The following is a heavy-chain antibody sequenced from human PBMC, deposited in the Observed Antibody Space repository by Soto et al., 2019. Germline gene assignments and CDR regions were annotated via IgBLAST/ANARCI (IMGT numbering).Heavy chain of an antibody. CDR1: GFTFNDYY. CDR3: ARDNCSSSNCYARWYFDL. CDR2: ISNTGTTI. J-gene: IGHJ2*01. V-gene: IGHV3-11*01. D-gene: IGHD2-2*01. Sequence: QVQLVESGGGLVKPGGSLRLSCTTSGFTFNDYYMNWFRQAPGKGLEWISYISNTGTTIYYADSVKGRFTISRDTSKNSLFLQMNSLRGEDSALYYCARDNCSSSNCYARWYFDLWGRGTLVTVSS.